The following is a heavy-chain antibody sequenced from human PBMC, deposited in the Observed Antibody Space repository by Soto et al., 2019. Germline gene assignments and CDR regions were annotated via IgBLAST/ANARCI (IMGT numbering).Heavy chain of an antibody. D-gene: IGHD2-15*01. Sequence: GGSLRLSCTASGLKFGDYAMIWFRQAPGKGLEWVGFIRSKAYGGTTEYAASVKGRFTISRDDSKSIAYLQMNSLKTEDTAVYYCTRDQGAPGYCIGGNCYLDYWGQGTLVTVSS. J-gene: IGHJ4*02. CDR3: TRDQGAPGYCIGGNCYLDY. V-gene: IGHV3-49*03. CDR1: GLKFGDYA. CDR2: IRSKAYGGTT.